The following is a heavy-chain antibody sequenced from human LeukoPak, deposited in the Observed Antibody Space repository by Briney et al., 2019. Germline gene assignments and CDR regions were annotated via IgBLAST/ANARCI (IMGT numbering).Heavy chain of an antibody. J-gene: IGHJ5*02. CDR1: GYTFTSYG. D-gene: IGHD1-26*01. Sequence: GASVKVSCKASGYTFTSYGISWVRQGPGQGLEWMGWISAYNGNINYAQKLQGRVTMTTDTSTSTAYMKLRSLRSDDTAVYYCARDAVGATRWFDPWGQGTLVTVSS. CDR3: ARDAVGATRWFDP. V-gene: IGHV1-18*01. CDR2: ISAYNGNI.